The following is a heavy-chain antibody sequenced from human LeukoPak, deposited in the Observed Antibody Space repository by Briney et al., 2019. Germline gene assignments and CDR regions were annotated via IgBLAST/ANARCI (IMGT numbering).Heavy chain of an antibody. CDR2: IYYSGST. D-gene: IGHD3-10*01. J-gene: IGHJ4*02. CDR1: GGSISSYY. CDR3: ARDSVVRGFDY. Sequence: PSETLSLTCTVSGGSISSYYWSWIRQPPGKGLEWIGYIYYSGSTNYNPSLKSRVTISVDTSKNQFSLKLSSVTAADTAVYYCARDSVVRGFDYWGQGTLVTVSS. V-gene: IGHV4-59*12.